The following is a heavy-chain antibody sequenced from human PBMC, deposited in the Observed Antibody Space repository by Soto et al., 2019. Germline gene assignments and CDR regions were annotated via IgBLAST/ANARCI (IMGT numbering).Heavy chain of an antibody. Sequence: QVQLVQSGAEVKKPGSSVKVSCKASGGTFSSYTISWVRQAPGQGLEWMGRIIPILGIANYAQKFQGRVTLTADKPTSTAYVELSSLRSGDTAVYYCAREGLYSCGPGGMDVWGQGTTVTVS. CDR1: GGTFSSYT. D-gene: IGHD3-10*01. V-gene: IGHV1-69*08. J-gene: IGHJ6*02. CDR2: IIPILGIA. CDR3: AREGLYSCGPGGMDV.